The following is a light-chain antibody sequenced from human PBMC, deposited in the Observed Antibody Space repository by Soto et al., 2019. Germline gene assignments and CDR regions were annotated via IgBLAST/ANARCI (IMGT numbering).Light chain of an antibody. Sequence: QSALTQPASVSGSPGQSITISCTGTSYDVGGNNYVSWYQQLPGKAPKLLIYEVSNRPSGVSIRFSGSKSGNTASLTVSGLQAEDEADYYCSSYTSGITYVIFSGGTKLTVL. CDR2: EVS. CDR1: SYDVGGNNY. CDR3: SSYTSGITYVI. V-gene: IGLV2-14*01. J-gene: IGLJ2*01.